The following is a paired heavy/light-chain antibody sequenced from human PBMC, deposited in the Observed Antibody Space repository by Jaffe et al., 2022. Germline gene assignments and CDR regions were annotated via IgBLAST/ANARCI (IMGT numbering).Light chain of an antibody. Sequence: SYELTQPPSVSVSPGQTARITCSGDALPKKYAYWYQQKSGQAPVLVIYEDSKRPSGIPERFSGSSSGTMATLTISGAQVEDEADYYCYSTDSSGNQRVFGGGTKLTVL. CDR2: EDS. CDR1: ALPKKY. V-gene: IGLV3-10*01. CDR3: YSTDSSGNQRV. J-gene: IGLJ3*02.
Heavy chain of an antibody. CDR1: GGSISSYY. CDR2: IYYSGST. CDR3: ARDLITMVQGAPGGYYYMDV. J-gene: IGHJ6*03. Sequence: QVQLQESGPGLVKPSETLSLTCTVSGGSISSYYWSWIRQPPGKGLEWIGYIYYSGSTNYNPSLKSRVTISVDTSKNQFSLKLSSVTAADTAVYYCARDLITMVQGAPGGYYYMDVWGKGTTVTVSS. V-gene: IGHV4-59*01. D-gene: IGHD3-10*01.